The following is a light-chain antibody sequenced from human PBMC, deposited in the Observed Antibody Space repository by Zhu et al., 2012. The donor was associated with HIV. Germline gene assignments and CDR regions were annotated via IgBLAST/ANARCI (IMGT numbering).Light chain of an antibody. CDR3: QHYVPSSMYT. Sequence: EIVLTQSPGTLSLSPGERATLSCRASQTVSRNYLAWYQQKPGQPPRLLIYSASRRVTGIPDRFSGSGSGTDFTLTISRLEPEDFAVYYCQHYVPSSMYTFGQGTKLEIK. CDR2: SAS. CDR1: QTVSRNY. V-gene: IGKV3-20*01. J-gene: IGKJ2*01.